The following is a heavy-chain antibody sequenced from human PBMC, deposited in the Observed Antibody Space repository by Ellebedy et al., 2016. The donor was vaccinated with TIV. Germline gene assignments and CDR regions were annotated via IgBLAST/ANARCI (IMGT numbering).Heavy chain of an antibody. CDR1: GLTFSGDW. Sequence: GESLKISXAASGLTFSGDWMTWMRQAPGKGLEWVSYISSSSSTIYYADSVKGRFTISRDNARNSLYLQMNSLRDEDTAVYYCARAYSSSWYDDTPFNDYWGQGTLVTVSS. J-gene: IGHJ4*02. CDR2: ISSSSSTI. D-gene: IGHD6-13*01. CDR3: ARAYSSSWYDDTPFNDY. V-gene: IGHV3-48*02.